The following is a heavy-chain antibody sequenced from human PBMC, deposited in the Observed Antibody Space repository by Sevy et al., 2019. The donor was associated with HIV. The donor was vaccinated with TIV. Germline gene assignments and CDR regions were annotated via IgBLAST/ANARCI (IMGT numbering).Heavy chain of an antibody. Sequence: GSLRLSCAASRFTFSLYSMHWVRQAPGKGLEWVALISKDGSNKYYADSVKGRFTVSRDNSNNTLYLQLDSLGPEDTAMYYCAKSMDTVTTLDYWGPGTLVTVS. CDR2: ISKDGSNK. J-gene: IGHJ4*02. CDR1: RFTFSLYS. CDR3: AKSMDTVTTLDY. V-gene: IGHV3-30*18. D-gene: IGHD4-17*01.